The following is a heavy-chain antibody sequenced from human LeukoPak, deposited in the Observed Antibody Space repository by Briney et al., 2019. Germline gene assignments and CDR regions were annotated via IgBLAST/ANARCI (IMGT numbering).Heavy chain of an antibody. D-gene: IGHD1-26*01. CDR2: ISGSGGST. J-gene: IGHJ4*02. V-gene: IGHV3-23*01. Sequence: GGSLRLSCAASGFTFSSYGMSWVRQAPGKGLEWVSGISGSGGSTYYADPLKGRFTISRDNSKNTLYLQMNSLRAEDTAVYYCAKGGSGSYLALDYWGQGTLVTVSS. CDR1: GFTFSSYG. CDR3: AKGGSGSYLALDY.